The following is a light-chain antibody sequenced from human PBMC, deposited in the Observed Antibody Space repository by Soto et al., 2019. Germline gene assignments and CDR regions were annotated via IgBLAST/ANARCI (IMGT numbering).Light chain of an antibody. J-gene: IGKJ1*01. CDR3: LQLYNFSWT. CDR2: DAS. Sequence: EIVLTQSPATLSLSPGERATLSCRASQSVSSYLAWYQQTPGQAPRLLIYDASNRATGIPARFSGSGSGTDFTLTISRLQPEDFATYYCLQLYNFSWTFGQGTKVDIK. CDR1: QSVSSY. V-gene: IGKV3-11*01.